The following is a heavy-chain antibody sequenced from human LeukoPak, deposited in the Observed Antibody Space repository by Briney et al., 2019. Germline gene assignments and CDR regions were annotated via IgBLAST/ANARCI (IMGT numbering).Heavy chain of an antibody. CDR1: GFTFNSYG. D-gene: IGHD3-10*02. CDR2: ISDDGRTT. CDR3: AELGITMIGGV. V-gene: IGHV3-30*18. Sequence: GGSLRLSCAASGFTFNSYGIHWVRQAPGKGLEWVAVISDDGRTTYYADSVKGRFTISRDNSKNTLYLQMNSLRVEDTAVYYCAELGITMIGGVWGKGTTVTISS. J-gene: IGHJ6*04.